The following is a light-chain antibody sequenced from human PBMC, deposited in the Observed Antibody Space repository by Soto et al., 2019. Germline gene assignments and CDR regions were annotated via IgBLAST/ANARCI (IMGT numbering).Light chain of an antibody. CDR2: EVS. J-gene: IGLJ3*02. CDR1: SSDVGGYNF. Sequence: QSALTQPASVSGSPGQSITISCTGTSSDVGGYNFVSWFQQHPGKAPKLMIYEVSNRPSGVSNRFSGSKSGNTASLTISGLQAEDEADYYCSSDTSSNSVGFGGGTKLTVL. V-gene: IGLV2-14*01. CDR3: SSDTSSNSVG.